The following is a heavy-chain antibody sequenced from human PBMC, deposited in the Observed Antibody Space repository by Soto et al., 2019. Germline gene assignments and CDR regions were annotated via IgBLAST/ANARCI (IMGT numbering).Heavy chain of an antibody. D-gene: IGHD3-16*01. V-gene: IGHV4-39*01. CDR3: ARHAAYDSVWGKSDRIDY. CDR2: MYYSGAT. J-gene: IGHJ4*02. Sequence: QLQLQESGPGLLKSSETLSLACTVSGASIRSNSYYWDWIRQPPGKGLEWIGSMYYSGATDNNTALQSRVTISVDTSKSHFSLHLSSVTAADTAVYYCARHAAYDSVWGKSDRIDYWGQGTLVIVSS. CDR1: GASIRSNSYY.